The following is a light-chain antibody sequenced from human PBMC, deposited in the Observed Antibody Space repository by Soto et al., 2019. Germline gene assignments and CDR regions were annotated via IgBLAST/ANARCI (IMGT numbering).Light chain of an antibody. Sequence: EIQLTQSPASLSSSPGGGATLSCRASQSITMYLDWYQQKPGQPPKLLIYDASKWAAGVPSRFSGSGSGTDFTLTISSLQPEDFATYYCQQRYTAPWTFGQGTRVEI. CDR3: QQRYTAPWT. J-gene: IGKJ1*01. CDR1: QSITMY. V-gene: IGKV3-11*01. CDR2: DAS.